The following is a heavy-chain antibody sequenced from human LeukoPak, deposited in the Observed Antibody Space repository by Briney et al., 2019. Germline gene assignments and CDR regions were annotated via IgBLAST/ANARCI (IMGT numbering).Heavy chain of an antibody. J-gene: IGHJ3*02. Sequence: ASVKVSCXASGYTFTGYYIHWVRLAPGQGLEWMGQINPNNGSTKYAQKFQGRVTMTRDTSISSAYMELSRLRSDDTAVYNCAKDGLGGAFDIWGQGTVVTVSS. CDR2: INPNNGST. V-gene: IGHV1-2*06. D-gene: IGHD2-15*01. CDR1: GYTFTGYY. CDR3: AKDGLGGAFDI.